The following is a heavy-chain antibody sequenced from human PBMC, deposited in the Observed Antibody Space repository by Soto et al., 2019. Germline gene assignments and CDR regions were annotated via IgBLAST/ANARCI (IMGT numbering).Heavy chain of an antibody. CDR1: GGSFTSNH. D-gene: IGHD3-16*02. CDR3: ARGLAAHSFYFDF. V-gene: IGHV4-34*01. J-gene: IGHJ4*02. Sequence: QVQLHQWGAGLVRPSETLALTCAVNGGSFTSNHWNWIRQSPGKGLEWIGEISPDGATNFNPTLKRRLSMSVETSKRQFSLHLTSMTAADTAVYFCARGLAAHSFYFDFWGQGTLVTVSS. CDR2: ISPDGAT.